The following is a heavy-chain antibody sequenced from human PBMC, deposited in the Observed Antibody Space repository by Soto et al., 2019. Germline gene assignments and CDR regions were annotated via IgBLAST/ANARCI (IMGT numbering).Heavy chain of an antibody. CDR1: GFTFDDYA. J-gene: IGHJ4*02. CDR2: ISWNSGSV. D-gene: IGHD3-10*01. Sequence: EAQLVESGGGLVQPGRSLRLSCAASGFTFDDYAMHWVRQAPGKGLEWVSGISWNSGSVGYADSVKGRFTISRDNAKNSLYLQMNGLRPQDTALYYCAKDVSASGSFFDYWGQGTLVTVSS. CDR3: AKDVSASGSFFDY. V-gene: IGHV3-9*01.